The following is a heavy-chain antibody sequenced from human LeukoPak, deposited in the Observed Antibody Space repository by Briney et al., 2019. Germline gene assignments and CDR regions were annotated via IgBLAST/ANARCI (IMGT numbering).Heavy chain of an antibody. Sequence: GGSLRLSCVVSGFTFSSYWMSWVRQAPGKGLKWVANVKEDGGEKYYVDSLKGRFTISRDNAKSSLYLQMNSLRAEDTAVYYCARDKAVRGQQPGGDYYYYYMDVWGKGTTVTVSS. D-gene: IGHD3-10*01. V-gene: IGHV3-7*01. CDR2: VKEDGGEK. CDR1: GFTFSSYW. CDR3: ARDKAVRGQQPGGDYYYYYMDV. J-gene: IGHJ6*03.